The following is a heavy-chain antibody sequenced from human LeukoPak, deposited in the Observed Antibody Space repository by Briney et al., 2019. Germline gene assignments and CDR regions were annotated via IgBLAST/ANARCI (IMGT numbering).Heavy chain of an antibody. J-gene: IGHJ4*02. V-gene: IGHV1-2*02. D-gene: IGHD3-9*01. CDR1: GYTFTSYA. CDR3: ARSPDILTGENFDY. Sequence: ASVKVSCKASGYTFTSYAMNWVRQAPGQGLEWMGWINLNSGGTNDAQKFRDRGTMTRDTSISTAYMELSRLRSDDTAVYYCARSPDILTGENFDYWGQGTLVTVSS. CDR2: INLNSGGT.